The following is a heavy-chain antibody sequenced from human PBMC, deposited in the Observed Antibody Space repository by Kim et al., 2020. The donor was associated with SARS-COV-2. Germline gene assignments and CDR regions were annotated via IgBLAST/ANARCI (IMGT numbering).Heavy chain of an antibody. CDR2: ISYDGSNK. V-gene: IGHV3-30-3*01. D-gene: IGHD3-3*01. CDR3: AREYITIFGVGLGSLDY. CDR1: GFTFSSYA. J-gene: IGHJ4*02. Sequence: GGSLRLSCAASGFTFSSYAMHWVRQAPGKGLEWVAVISYDGSNKYYADSVKGRFTISRDNSKNTLYLQMNSLRAEDTAVYYCAREYITIFGVGLGSLDYWGQGTLVTVSS.